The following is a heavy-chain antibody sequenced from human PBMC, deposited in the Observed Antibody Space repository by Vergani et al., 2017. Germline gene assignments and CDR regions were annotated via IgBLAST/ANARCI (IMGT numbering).Heavy chain of an antibody. V-gene: IGHV3-7*01. D-gene: IGHD2-15*01. J-gene: IGHJ1*01. CDR2: IKRDGTET. Sequence: EVHLEESGGGLVQPGGSLRLSCAASGFTFGDCYMAWIRLAPGKGLDWVASIKRDGTETFYLDSVKGRVTISRDNAKTTLYLQMNSLRDEDRGVYYCARISGGSAPYLHYWGQGTLVTVAS. CDR1: GFTFGDCY. CDR3: ARISGGSAPYLHY.